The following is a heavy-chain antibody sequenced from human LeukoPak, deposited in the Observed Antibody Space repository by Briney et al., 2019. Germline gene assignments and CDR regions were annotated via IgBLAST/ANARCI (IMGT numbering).Heavy chain of an antibody. CDR2: SIPIFGTA. CDR1: GGTFSSYA. V-gene: IGHV1-69*13. CDR3: ARLVVVPAATYDY. D-gene: IGHD2-2*01. Sequence: SVKVSCKASGGTFSSYAISWVRQAPGQGREWMGGSIPIFGTANYAQKFQGRVTITADESTSTAYMELSSLRSEDTAVYYCARLVVVPAATYDYWGQGTLVTVSS. J-gene: IGHJ4*02.